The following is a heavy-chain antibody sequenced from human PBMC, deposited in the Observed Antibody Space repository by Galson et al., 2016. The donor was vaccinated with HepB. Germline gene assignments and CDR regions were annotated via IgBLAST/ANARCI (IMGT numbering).Heavy chain of an antibody. D-gene: IGHD2-2*01. Sequence: SLRLSCAASGFTFNNSAMNWVRQAPGKGLEWVSGFSGRGTNTYYADSVKGRFTITRDNSMNTVYLQMNSLRGEDSALYYCAKGPSCVSATCYAAWFGLDVWGQGTTVTVSS. CDR2: FSGRGTNT. CDR1: GFTFNNSA. J-gene: IGHJ6*02. CDR3: AKGPSCVSATCYAAWFGLDV. V-gene: IGHV3-23*01.